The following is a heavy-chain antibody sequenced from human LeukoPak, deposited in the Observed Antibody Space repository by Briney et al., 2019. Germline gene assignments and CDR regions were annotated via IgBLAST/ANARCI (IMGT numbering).Heavy chain of an antibody. V-gene: IGHV3-23*01. CDR2: ISGDADNT. J-gene: IGHJ4*02. CDR3: VKDVTPRGLPMFDF. D-gene: IGHD5-12*01. CDR1: GFIFSDYG. Sequence: PGGSLRLSCTGSGFIFSDYGMSWVRQAPGKGLEWVSTISGDADNTHYADSVRGRFVISRDNSRNRLDLQMYSLRVEDTALYFCVKDVTPRGLPMFDFWGQGTQVTVSS.